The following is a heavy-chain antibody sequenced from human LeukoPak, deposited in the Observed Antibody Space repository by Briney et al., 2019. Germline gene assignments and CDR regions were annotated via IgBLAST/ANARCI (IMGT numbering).Heavy chain of an antibody. Sequence: ASVKVSCKTSGYTFTTYGISWVRQAPGQGLEWMGWISIYHGNTSYAEKLQGRVTMTTDTSTSTAYMELRSLRSEDTAVSYCARYLVRHNARGYTNLVYWGQGRLVTASS. CDR1: GYTFTTYG. V-gene: IGHV1-18*01. D-gene: IGHD3-16*02. J-gene: IGHJ4*02. CDR3: ARYLVRHNARGYTNLVY. CDR2: ISIYHGNT.